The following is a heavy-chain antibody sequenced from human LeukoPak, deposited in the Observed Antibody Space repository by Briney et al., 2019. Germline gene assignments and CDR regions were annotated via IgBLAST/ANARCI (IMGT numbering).Heavy chain of an antibody. CDR1: GFTFSSYW. J-gene: IGHJ6*03. CDR2: INSDGSST. V-gene: IGHV3-74*01. CDR3: ARVRGYSYYGGYYYYMDV. D-gene: IGHD5-18*01. Sequence: GGSLRLSCAATGFTFSSYWMHWVRQAPGKGLVWVSRINSDGSSTSYADSVKGRFTISRDNAKNTLYLQMNSLRAEDTAVYYCARVRGYSYYGGYYYYMDVWGKGTTVTVSS.